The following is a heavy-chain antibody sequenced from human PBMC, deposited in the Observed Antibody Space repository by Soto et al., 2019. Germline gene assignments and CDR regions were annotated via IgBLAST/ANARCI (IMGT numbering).Heavy chain of an antibody. J-gene: IGHJ5*02. CDR2: IYHSGST. CDR3: AGYNWNYYFDP. CDR1: GGSVRDGSYY. V-gene: IGHV4-61*01. D-gene: IGHD1-7*01. Sequence: SETLSLTCTVSGGSVRDGSYYWAWLRQPPGKGLEWIGHIYHSGSTIYNPSLKSRVTISIDTSKSQFSLNLNSMTAADTAVYYCAGYNWNYYFDPWGQGTLVTVSS.